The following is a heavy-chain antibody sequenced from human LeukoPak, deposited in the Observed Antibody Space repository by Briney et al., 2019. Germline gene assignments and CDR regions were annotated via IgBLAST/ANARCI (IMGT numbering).Heavy chain of an antibody. Sequence: SETLSLTCTVSGDSISSNYYWGWVRQPPGKGLEWIGNIYYSGSTYCNPSLKSRVTISVDTSKSQFSLKLSSVTAADTAVYYCTRPRTMFGRFDPWGQGTLVTVSS. CDR3: TRPRTMFGRFDP. CDR1: GDSISSNYY. D-gene: IGHD3-10*02. J-gene: IGHJ5*02. V-gene: IGHV4-39*01. CDR2: IYYSGST.